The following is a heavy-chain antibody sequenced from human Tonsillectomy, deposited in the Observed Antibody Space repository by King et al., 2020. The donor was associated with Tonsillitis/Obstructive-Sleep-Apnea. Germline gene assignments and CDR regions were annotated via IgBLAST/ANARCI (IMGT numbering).Heavy chain of an antibody. J-gene: IGHJ3*02. V-gene: IGHV3-9*01. CDR2: ISWNSGSI. D-gene: IGHD1-26*01. Sequence: VQLVESGGGLVQPGRSLRLSCAASGFTFDDYAMHWVRQAPGKGLEWVSGISWNSGSIDYADSVKGRFTISRDNAKNSLYLQMNSLRAEDTALYYCGKAMGGMVGACLDAFDIWGRGTMVIVSS. CDR1: GFTFDDYA. CDR3: GKAMGGMVGACLDAFDI.